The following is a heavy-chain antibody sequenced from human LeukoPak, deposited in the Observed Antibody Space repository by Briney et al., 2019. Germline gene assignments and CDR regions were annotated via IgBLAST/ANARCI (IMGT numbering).Heavy chain of an antibody. J-gene: IGHJ6*02. D-gene: IGHD3-10*01. CDR2: IYPGDSDT. CDR3: AGATMVRGVNNYYYYGMDV. CDR1: GYSFTNYW. Sequence: HGESLKISCKGSGYSFTNYWIGWVRQMPGKGLEWMGIIYPGDSDTRYSPSFQGQVTISADKSISTAYLQWSSLKASDTAMYYCAGATMVRGVNNYYYYGMDVWGQGTTVTVSS. V-gene: IGHV5-51*01.